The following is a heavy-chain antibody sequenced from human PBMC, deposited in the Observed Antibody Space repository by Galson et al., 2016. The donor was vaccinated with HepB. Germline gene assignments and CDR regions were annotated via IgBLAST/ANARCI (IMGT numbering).Heavy chain of an antibody. D-gene: IGHD3-10*01. V-gene: IGHV3-30*04. CDR3: ARGPGNYKRGREHYYGMDV. CDR2: ISSDGSDK. CDR1: GFSFRNYA. Sequence: SLRLSCAASGFSFRNYAMPWVRQAPGKGLEWVSVISSDGSDKYYADSVKGRFTISRDNSKNTLYLHMNSLRGEDTAVYFCARGPGNYKRGREHYYGMDVWGQGTTVTVSS. J-gene: IGHJ6*02.